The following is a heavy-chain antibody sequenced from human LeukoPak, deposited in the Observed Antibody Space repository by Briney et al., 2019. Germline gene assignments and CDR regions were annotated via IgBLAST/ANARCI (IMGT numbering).Heavy chain of an antibody. J-gene: IGHJ4*02. CDR3: ASINDYGDPSGGY. CDR2: IDPSDSYT. Sequence: GESLRISCKGSGYSFTSYWINWVRQMPGKGLEWMGKIDPSDSYTNYSPSFQGYVTISADKSISTAYLQWSSLKASDTAMYYCASINDYGDPSGGYWGQGTLVTVSS. CDR1: GYSFTSYW. V-gene: IGHV5-10-1*01. D-gene: IGHD4-17*01.